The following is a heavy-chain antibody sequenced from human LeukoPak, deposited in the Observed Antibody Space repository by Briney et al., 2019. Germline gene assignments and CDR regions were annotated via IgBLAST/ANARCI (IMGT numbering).Heavy chain of an antibody. CDR3: AKDPRNILTADYDDFDI. D-gene: IGHD3-9*01. V-gene: IGHV1-46*01. J-gene: IGHJ3*02. Sequence: ASVKVSCKASGYTFSNYCMHWVRQAPGQGLEWMGILNPTYDIPIYAQKFEGRVTMTRDMSTSTVYMVLSSLTSDDTAVYFCAKDPRNILTADYDDFDIWGQGTMVIVSS. CDR2: LNPTYDIP. CDR1: GYTFSNYC.